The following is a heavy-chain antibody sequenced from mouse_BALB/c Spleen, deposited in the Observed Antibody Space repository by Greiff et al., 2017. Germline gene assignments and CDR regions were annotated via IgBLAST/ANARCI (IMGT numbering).Heavy chain of an antibody. Sequence: VKLMESGPGLVAPSQSLSITCTVSGFSLTSYGVHWVRQPPGKGLEWLGVIWAGGSTNYNSALMSRLSISKDNSKSQVFLKMNSLQTDDTAMYYCAREGDGSSYGYFDVWGAGTTVTVSS. CDR1: GFSLTSYG. D-gene: IGHD1-1*01. J-gene: IGHJ1*01. V-gene: IGHV2-9*02. CDR2: IWAGGST. CDR3: AREGDGSSYGYFDV.